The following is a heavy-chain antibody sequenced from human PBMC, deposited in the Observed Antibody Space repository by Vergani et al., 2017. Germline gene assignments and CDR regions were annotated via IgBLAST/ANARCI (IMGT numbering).Heavy chain of an antibody. D-gene: IGHD6-13*01. V-gene: IGHV4-61*02. CDR3: ARGRIAAAGRNFDY. CDR1: GGSISSGSYY. J-gene: IGHJ4*02. CDR2: IYTSGST. Sequence: QVQLQESGPGLVKPSQTLSLTCTVSGGSISSGSYYWSWIRQPAGKGLEWIGRIYTSGSTHYNPSLKSRVTISVDTSKNQFSLKLSSVTAADTAVYYCARGRIAAAGRNFDYWGQGALVTVSS.